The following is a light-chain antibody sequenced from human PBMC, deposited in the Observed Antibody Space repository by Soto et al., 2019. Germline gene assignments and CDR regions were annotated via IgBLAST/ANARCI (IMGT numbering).Light chain of an antibody. Sequence: EIVMTQSPATLSVSPGGRATLSCRASQSVSSSYLAWYQQKPGQAPRLLIFGASNRANGIPDRFSGSGSGTEFTLTISSLQSEDFAVYYCHQYNNWWTFGQGTKVDIK. J-gene: IGKJ1*01. CDR3: HQYNNWWT. V-gene: IGKV3D-15*01. CDR1: QSVSSS. CDR2: GAS.